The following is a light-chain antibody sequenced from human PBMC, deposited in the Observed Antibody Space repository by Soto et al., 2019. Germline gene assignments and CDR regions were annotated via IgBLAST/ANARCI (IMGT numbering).Light chain of an antibody. Sequence: DIQMTQSPSSLSASVGDRVTITCRATQGISNYLAWYQQKPGKVPKLLIYTASTLQSGVPSRFSGSGSGTDFTLTITSLQPEDVATYYCQRYISAPFTFGPGTNVDIK. J-gene: IGKJ3*01. V-gene: IGKV1-27*01. CDR2: TAS. CDR1: QGISNY. CDR3: QRYISAPFT.